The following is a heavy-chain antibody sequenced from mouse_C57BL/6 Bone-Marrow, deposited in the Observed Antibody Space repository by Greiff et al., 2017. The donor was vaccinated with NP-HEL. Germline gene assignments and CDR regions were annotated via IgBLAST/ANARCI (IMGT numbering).Heavy chain of an antibody. Sequence: VQLKESGGGLVQPKGSLKLSCAASGFSFNTYAMNWVRQAPGKGLEWVARIRSKSNNYATYYADSVKDRFTISRDDSESMLYLQMNNLKTEDTAMYYCVRTTVGTYYYAMDYWGQGTSVTVSS. D-gene: IGHD1-1*01. CDR2: IRSKSNNYAT. CDR3: VRTTVGTYYYAMDY. V-gene: IGHV10-1*01. CDR1: GFSFNTYA. J-gene: IGHJ4*01.